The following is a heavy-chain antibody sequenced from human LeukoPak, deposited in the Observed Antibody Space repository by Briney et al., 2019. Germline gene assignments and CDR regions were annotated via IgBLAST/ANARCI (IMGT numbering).Heavy chain of an antibody. CDR1: GFTFSVAA. D-gene: IGHD5-24*01. CDR3: AKDIQLST. CDR2: IGASGGST. Sequence: GGSLRLSCAASGFTFSVAAMTWVRQAPGEGVEWVSLIGASGGSTYYADSVNGRFTISRDNSKNTLSLQMNSLRVEDTAMYFFAKDIQLSTWGLGTMVTVSS. J-gene: IGHJ3*01. V-gene: IGHV3-23*01.